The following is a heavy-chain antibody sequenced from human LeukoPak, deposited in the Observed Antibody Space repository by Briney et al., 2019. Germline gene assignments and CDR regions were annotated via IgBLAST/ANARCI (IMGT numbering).Heavy chain of an antibody. CDR1: GGSFSGYY. J-gene: IGHJ4*02. CDR3: ARGSRGSVDY. Sequence: SETLPLTCAVYGGSFSGYYWSWIRQPPGKGLEWIGEINHSGSTNYNPSLKSRVTISVDTSKNQFSLKLSSVTAADTAVYYCARGSRGSVDYWGQGTLVTVSS. CDR2: INHSGST. V-gene: IGHV4-34*01.